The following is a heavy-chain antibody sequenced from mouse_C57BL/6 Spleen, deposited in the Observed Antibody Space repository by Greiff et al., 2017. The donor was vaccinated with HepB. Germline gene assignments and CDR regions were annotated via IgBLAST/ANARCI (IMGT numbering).Heavy chain of an antibody. V-gene: IGHV1-80*01. CDR1: GYAFSSYW. J-gene: IGHJ2*01. CDR2: IYPGDGDT. Sequence: VQLQQSGAELVKPGASVKISCKASGYAFSSYWMNWVKQRPGKGLEWIGQIYPGDGDTNYNGKFKGKATLTADKSSSTAYMQLSSLTSEDSAVYCCAREGITTVVAPYFDYWGQGTTLTVSS. D-gene: IGHD1-1*01. CDR3: AREGITTVVAPYFDY.